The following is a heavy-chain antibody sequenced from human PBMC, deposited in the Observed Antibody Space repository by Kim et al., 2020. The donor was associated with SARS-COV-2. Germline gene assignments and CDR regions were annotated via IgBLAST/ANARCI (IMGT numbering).Heavy chain of an antibody. D-gene: IGHD3-3*01. Sequence: SETLSLTCTVSGGSISSGGYYWGWIRQHPGKGLEWIGYIYYSGSTYYNPSLKSRVTISVDTSKNQFSLKLSSVTAADTAVYYCASGAPYYDFWSGYYPGYFDYWGQGTLVTVSS. CDR1: GGSISSGGYY. V-gene: IGHV4-31*03. CDR2: IYYSGST. J-gene: IGHJ4*02. CDR3: ASGAPYYDFWSGYYPGYFDY.